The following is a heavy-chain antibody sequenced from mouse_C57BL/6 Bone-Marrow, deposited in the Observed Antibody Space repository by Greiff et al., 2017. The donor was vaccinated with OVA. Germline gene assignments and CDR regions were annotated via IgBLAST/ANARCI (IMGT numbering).Heavy chain of an antibody. CDR3: ARNSHYYGSSYNWYFDV. CDR1: GYTFTSYW. J-gene: IGHJ1*03. D-gene: IGHD1-1*01. CDR2: IDPSDSET. V-gene: IGHV1-52*01. Sequence: VQLQQPGAELVRPGTSVKLSCKASGYTFTSYWMHWVKQRPGQGLEWIGNIDPSDSETHYNQKFKDKATLTVDKSSSTAYMQLSSLTSEDSAVYYCARNSHYYGSSYNWYFDVWGTGTTVTVSS.